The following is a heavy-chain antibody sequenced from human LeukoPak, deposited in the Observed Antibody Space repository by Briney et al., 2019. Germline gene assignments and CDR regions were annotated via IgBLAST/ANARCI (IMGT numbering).Heavy chain of an antibody. D-gene: IGHD3-22*01. CDR1: GFTFSSYA. J-gene: IGHJ4*02. CDR2: ISGSGGST. Sequence: PGGSLRLSCAASGFTFSSYAMSWVRQAPGKGLEWVSAISGSGGSTYYADSVKGRFTISRDNSKDTLYLQMNSLRAEDTAVYYCAKVATPYDSSGYYDYWGQGTLVTVSS. CDR3: AKVATPYDSSGYYDY. V-gene: IGHV3-23*01.